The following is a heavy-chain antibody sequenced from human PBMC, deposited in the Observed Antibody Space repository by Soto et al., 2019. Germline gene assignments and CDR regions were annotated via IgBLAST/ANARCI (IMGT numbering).Heavy chain of an antibody. Sequence: QVQLVQSGAEVKKPGASVKVSCRASGYTFTSYDITWVRQATGQGLEWMGWMNPNSDNPGYAQKFQGRVTMTRNTSISTAYMELSSLRSEDTAVYYCARGGQARIPAAGTPYWGQGTLVTVSS. V-gene: IGHV1-8*01. CDR3: ARGGQARIPAAGTPY. J-gene: IGHJ4*02. D-gene: IGHD6-13*01. CDR2: MNPNSDNP. CDR1: GYTFTSYD.